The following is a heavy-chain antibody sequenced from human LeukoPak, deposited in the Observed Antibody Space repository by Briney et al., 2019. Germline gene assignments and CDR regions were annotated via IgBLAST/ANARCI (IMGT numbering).Heavy chain of an antibody. CDR3: ARDFQPRYCSSSSCSPA. V-gene: IGHV3-7*03. J-gene: IGHJ6*02. Sequence: GGSLRLSCAASGFTFRNYWMSWVRQAPGEGLEWVANIRPDGSQKYYVDSARGRFTISRDNAKSSSYLQMSSLRPEDTATYYCARDFQPRYCSSSSCSPAWGQGTTVTVSS. CDR1: GFTFRNYW. D-gene: IGHD2-2*01. CDR2: IRPDGSQK.